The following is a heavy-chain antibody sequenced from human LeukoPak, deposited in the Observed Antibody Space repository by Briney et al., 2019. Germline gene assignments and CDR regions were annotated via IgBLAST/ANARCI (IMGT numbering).Heavy chain of an antibody. J-gene: IGHJ4*02. CDR3: AREDQWLRFFDN. Sequence: GGSLRLSCAASGFTFSSYSMNWVRQAPGKGLEWVSSISSSSSYIYYADSVKGRFTISRDNAKNSLYLQMNSLRAEDTAVYYCAREDQWLRFFDNSGQGTLGTVSS. D-gene: IGHD5-12*01. CDR2: ISSSSSYI. CDR1: GFTFSSYS. V-gene: IGHV3-21*04.